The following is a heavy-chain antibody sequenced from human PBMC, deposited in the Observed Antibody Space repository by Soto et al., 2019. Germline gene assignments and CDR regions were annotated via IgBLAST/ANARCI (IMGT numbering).Heavy chain of an antibody. D-gene: IGHD2-15*01. CDR3: ARHPGGRGYYYGMDV. Sequence: ASVKVSCKASGGTFSSYAISWVRQAPGQGLEWMGGIIPIFGTANYAQKFQGRVTITADESTSTAYMELSSLRSEDTAVYYRARHPGGRGYYYGMDVWGQGTTVTVSS. CDR2: IIPIFGTA. CDR1: GGTFSSYA. J-gene: IGHJ6*02. V-gene: IGHV1-69*13.